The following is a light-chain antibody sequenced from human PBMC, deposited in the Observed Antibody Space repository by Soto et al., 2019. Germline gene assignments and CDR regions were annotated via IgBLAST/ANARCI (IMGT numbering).Light chain of an antibody. J-gene: IGKJ5*01. CDR2: DAS. Sequence: VLTQSPSTLSLSPGEGATLSCRASQSINTYLAWYQQKPGQAPRLLIYDASRRATGIPARFSGSGSGTNLTITISSLEPEDFAVYYCQQRRSWQVTFGQGTRLEIK. CDR1: QSINTY. V-gene: IGKV3D-11*02. CDR3: QQRRSWQVT.